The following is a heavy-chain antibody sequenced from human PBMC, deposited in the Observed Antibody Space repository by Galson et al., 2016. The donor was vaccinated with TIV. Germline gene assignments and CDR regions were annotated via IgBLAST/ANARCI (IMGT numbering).Heavy chain of an antibody. CDR1: GFTFTTYW. CDR2: INNDGSTT. V-gene: IGHV3-74*01. J-gene: IGHJ4*02. CDR3: AREGRDSYNPYFDF. Sequence: SLRLSCAASGFTFTTYWMHWVRQAPGKGLVWVSRINNDGSTTTYADSVKGRFTISRDNVKNSLYLQMNSLRADDTAIYYCAREGRDSYNPYFDFWGQGTLVTVSS. D-gene: IGHD5-24*01.